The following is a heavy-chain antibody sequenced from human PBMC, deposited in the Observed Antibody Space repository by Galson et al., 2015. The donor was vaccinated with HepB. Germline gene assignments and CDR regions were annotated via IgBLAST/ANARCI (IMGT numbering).Heavy chain of an antibody. D-gene: IGHD6-13*01. Sequence: LRLSCAASGFTFSSYAMSWVRQAPGKGLEWVSAVSGSGGSTDYADSVKGRVTISRDNSKNTLYLQMNSLRVEDTAVYYCAKGIAAAGSNAIDYWGQGTLVTVSS. CDR2: VSGSGGST. J-gene: IGHJ4*02. V-gene: IGHV3-23*01. CDR3: AKGIAAAGSNAIDY. CDR1: GFTFSSYA.